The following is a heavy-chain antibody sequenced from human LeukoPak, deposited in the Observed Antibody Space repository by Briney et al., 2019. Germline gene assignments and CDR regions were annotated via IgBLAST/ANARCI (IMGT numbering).Heavy chain of an antibody. CDR3: ARGGHRRYYYTSGSAFDP. Sequence: GASVKVSCKATGYTFNTFGISWVRQAPGQGLEWMGWISAYNGNTHYAQNLQGRVTMTTDTSTSTAYMELKSLRSDDTAVYYCARGGHRRYYYTSGSAFDPWGQGTLVTVSS. J-gene: IGHJ5*02. CDR2: ISAYNGNT. V-gene: IGHV1-18*01. D-gene: IGHD3-10*01. CDR1: GYTFNTFG.